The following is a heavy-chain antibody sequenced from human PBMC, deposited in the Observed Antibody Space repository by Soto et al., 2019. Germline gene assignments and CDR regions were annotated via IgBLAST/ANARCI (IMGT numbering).Heavy chain of an antibody. CDR3: ARHHSGYDLGRYYYYYMDV. Sequence: RSLTCTVSGGSISRSSYYWGWIRQPPGKGLEWIGSIYYSGSTYYNPSLKSRVTISVDTSKNQFSLKLSSVTAADTAVYYCARHHSGYDLGRYYYYYMDVWGKGTTVTVSS. D-gene: IGHD5-12*01. CDR1: GGSISRSSYY. CDR2: IYYSGST. J-gene: IGHJ6*03. V-gene: IGHV4-39*01.